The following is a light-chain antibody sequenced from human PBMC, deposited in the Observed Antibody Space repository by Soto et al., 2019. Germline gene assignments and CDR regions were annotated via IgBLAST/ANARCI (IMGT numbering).Light chain of an antibody. CDR1: SGHSNYA. J-gene: IGLJ2*01. CDR3: QTWGSGIVV. CDR2: LNSDGSH. V-gene: IGLV4-69*01. Sequence: QPVLTQSPSASASLGASVKLTCTLSSGHSNYAIAWHQQQSEKGPLYLMKLNSDGSHSTGDGIPDRFSGSSSGAERYLTISSLQSEDEADYYCQTWGSGIVVFGGGTKLTVI.